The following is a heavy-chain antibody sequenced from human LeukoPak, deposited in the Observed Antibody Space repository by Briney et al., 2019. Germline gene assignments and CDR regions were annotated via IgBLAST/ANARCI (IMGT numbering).Heavy chain of an antibody. D-gene: IGHD1-20*01. CDR2: IYSGAST. CDR3: AKPKDNSLYCFDY. J-gene: IGHJ4*02. Sequence: GGSLRLSCAASGFTVSSNYMSWVRQAPGKGLEWVSFIYSGASTYYADSVKGRFTISRDNSKNTLYLQMSSLRAEDTAVYYCAKPKDNSLYCFDYWGQGTLVTVSS. V-gene: IGHV3-53*01. CDR1: GFTVSSNY.